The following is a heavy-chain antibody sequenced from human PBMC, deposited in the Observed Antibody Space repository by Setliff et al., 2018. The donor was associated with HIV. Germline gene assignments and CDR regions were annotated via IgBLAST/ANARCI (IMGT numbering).Heavy chain of an antibody. D-gene: IGHD4-4*01. V-gene: IGHV4-61*02. J-gene: IGHJ4*02. CDR2: IYTSGST. CDR1: NGSIYSGSYY. CDR3: ARVGGKGYSNFLDS. Sequence: SETLSLTCVVSNGSIYSGSYYWSWIRQPAGKGLEWSGRIYTSGSTNYNPSLKNRVAISVDTSKNQFSLNLTSVTAADTAMYFCARVGGKGYSNFLDSWGQGALVTV.